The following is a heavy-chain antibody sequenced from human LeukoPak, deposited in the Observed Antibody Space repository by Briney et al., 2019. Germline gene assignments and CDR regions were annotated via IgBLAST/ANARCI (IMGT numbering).Heavy chain of an antibody. CDR2: ITGSTGNT. D-gene: IGHD1-26*01. CDR1: GFTFRKYS. Sequence: GSLRLSFSASGFTFRKYSMTWVRQAPGEGVEGGSSITGSTGNTYYADSVKGRFTISRDNSKNTLYLQMNSLRAEDTAVYYCAKRYSGSSGLYNFDYWGQGTLVTVSS. V-gene: IGHV3-23*01. CDR3: AKRYSGSSGLYNFDY. J-gene: IGHJ4*02.